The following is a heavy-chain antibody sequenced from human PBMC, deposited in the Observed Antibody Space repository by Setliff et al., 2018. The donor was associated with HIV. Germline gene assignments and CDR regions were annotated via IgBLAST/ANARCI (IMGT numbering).Heavy chain of an antibody. Sequence: SETLSLTCTVSGYSISSGYYWGWIRQPPGKGLEWIGSIYHSGSTYYNPSLKSRVTISVDTSKNQFYLKLSSVTAADTDVYYCARRSGFALDYWGQGTLVTVSS. V-gene: IGHV4-38-2*02. J-gene: IGHJ4*02. CDR3: ARRSGFALDY. D-gene: IGHD5-12*01. CDR2: IYHSGST. CDR1: GYSISSGYY.